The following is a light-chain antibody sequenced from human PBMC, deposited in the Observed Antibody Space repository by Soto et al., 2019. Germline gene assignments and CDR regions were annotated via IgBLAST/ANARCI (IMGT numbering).Light chain of an antibody. CDR2: DAS. CDR1: HDVSRN. J-gene: IGKJ4*01. CDR3: KQYSSMVS. V-gene: IGKV1-33*01. Sequence: DIQMTQSPSSLSASVGDRVTIACQSSHDVSRNLNWLQQKPGEAPKLLIYDASNLERGLPSRFSESGSGTVFTLIISGLQPEVVPTYYYKQYSSMVSFGGGT.